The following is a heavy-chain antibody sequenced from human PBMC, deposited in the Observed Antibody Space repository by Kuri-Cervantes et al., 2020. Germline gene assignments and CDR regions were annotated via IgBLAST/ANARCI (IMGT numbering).Heavy chain of an antibody. D-gene: IGHD2-15*01. V-gene: IGHV4-61*02. CDR3: AYYHCSGGSCYFDY. CDR2: IYTSGST. CDR1: GGSVSSGSYY. J-gene: IGHJ4*02. Sequence: LRLSCTVSGGSVSSGSYYWSWIRQPAGKGLEWIGRIYTSGSTNYNPSLKSRVTMSVDTSKNQFSLKLSSVTAADTAVYYCAYYHCSGGSCYFDYWGQGTLVTVSS.